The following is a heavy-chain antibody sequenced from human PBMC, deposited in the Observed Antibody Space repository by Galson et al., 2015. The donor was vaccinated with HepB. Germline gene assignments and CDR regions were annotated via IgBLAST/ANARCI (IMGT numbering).Heavy chain of an antibody. D-gene: IGHD3-3*01. V-gene: IGHV3-11*01. J-gene: IGHJ6*02. CDR3: ARERVVIPPTGMDV. CDR2: ISSSVSTI. Sequence: SLRLSCAASGFTFSSYAMSWVRQAPGKGLEWVSYISSSVSTIHYADSVKGRFTISRDNTKNSLYLQMNSLRAEDTAVYYCARERVVIPPTGMDVWGQGTTVVVSS. CDR1: GFTFSSYA.